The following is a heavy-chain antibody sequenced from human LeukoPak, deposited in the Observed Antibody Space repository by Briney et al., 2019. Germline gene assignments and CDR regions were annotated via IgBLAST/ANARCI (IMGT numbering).Heavy chain of an antibody. J-gene: IGHJ6*03. CDR2: IRYSGST. V-gene: IGHV4-59*06. CDR3: ARGFYYDNYMDV. CDR1: GGSISSYY. D-gene: IGHD3-22*01. Sequence: SETLSLTCTVSGGSISSYYWSWIRQHPGKGLEWIGYIRYSGSTYHNPSLKSRLAISVDTSRNQFSLDLSSVTAADTAVYHCARGFYYDNYMDVWGNGTTVTVSS.